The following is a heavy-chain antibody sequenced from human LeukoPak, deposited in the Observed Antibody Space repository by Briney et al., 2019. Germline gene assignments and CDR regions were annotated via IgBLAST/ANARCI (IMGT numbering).Heavy chain of an antibody. CDR2: IYHSGST. Sequence: SQTLSLTCAVSGGSISSGGYSWSWIRQPPGKGLEWIGYIYHSGSTYYNPSLKSRVTISVDRSKDQFSLKLSSVTAADTAVYYCARAAMAVFDYWGQGTLVTVSS. D-gene: IGHD5-18*01. CDR3: ARAAMAVFDY. CDR1: GGSISSGGYS. J-gene: IGHJ4*02. V-gene: IGHV4-30-2*01.